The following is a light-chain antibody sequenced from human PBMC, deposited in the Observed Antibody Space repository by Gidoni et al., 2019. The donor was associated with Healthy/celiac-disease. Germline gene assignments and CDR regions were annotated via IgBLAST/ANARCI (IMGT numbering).Light chain of an antibody. CDR1: QCFSSY. CDR2: DAS. CDR3: QQRSNWPLT. Sequence: DIVLTQSPATLSLSPGERPTLSCRASQCFSSYLAWYQQNPGQAPRLLIYDASNRATGIPARFSGSESGTDFTLTISSLEPEDFAVYYCQQRSNWPLTFGGGTKVEIK. J-gene: IGKJ4*01. V-gene: IGKV3-11*01.